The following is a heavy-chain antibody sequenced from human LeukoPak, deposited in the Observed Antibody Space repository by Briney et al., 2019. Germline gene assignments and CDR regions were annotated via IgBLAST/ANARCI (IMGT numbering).Heavy chain of an antibody. CDR3: ARMGESRSFDY. CDR1: GYSIRSAYY. Sequence: SETLSLTCAVSGYSIRSAYYWGWIRQPPGKGLEWIGSLHHRGTTYYNPSLRSRVAISVDMSKNHFSLKLTSVAAADTAVYHCARMGESRSFDYWGQGTLVTVSS. J-gene: IGHJ4*02. CDR2: LHHRGTT. D-gene: IGHD2-21*01. V-gene: IGHV4-38-2*01.